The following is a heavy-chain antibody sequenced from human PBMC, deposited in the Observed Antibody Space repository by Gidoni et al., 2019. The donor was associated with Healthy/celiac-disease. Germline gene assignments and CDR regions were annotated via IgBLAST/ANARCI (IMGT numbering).Heavy chain of an antibody. CDR3: ARAVQQLALGRIDY. CDR2: IYYSGST. CDR1: GVSISSGGYY. D-gene: IGHD6-13*01. Sequence: QVQLQESGPGLVKPSHTLSLTCPVSGVSISSGGYYWSCIRPHPGKGLEWIGSIYYSGSTYYNPSLKSRVTISVDTSKNQFSLKLSSVTAADTAVYYCARAVQQLALGRIDYWGQGTLVTVSS. J-gene: IGHJ4*02. V-gene: IGHV4-31*03.